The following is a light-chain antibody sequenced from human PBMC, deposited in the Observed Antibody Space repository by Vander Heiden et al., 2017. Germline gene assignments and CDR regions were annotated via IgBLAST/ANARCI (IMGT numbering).Light chain of an antibody. CDR1: ALSKKY. CDR3: QSTDGRGTWM. Sequence: SYVPTQPPSVSVSPGQTARITCSGDALSKKYAYWYQQKSGQAPVVVIYKDSERPSGIPERFSGSSSGTTATLTISGVQADDEADYYCQSTDGRGTWMFGGGTKLSVL. CDR2: KDS. V-gene: IGLV3-25*03. J-gene: IGLJ3*02.